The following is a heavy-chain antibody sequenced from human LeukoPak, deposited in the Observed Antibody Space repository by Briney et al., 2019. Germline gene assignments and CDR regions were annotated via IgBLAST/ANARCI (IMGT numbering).Heavy chain of an antibody. CDR1: GDSVSSNSAA. J-gene: IGHJ4*02. CDR3: ARVLGYCSSTSCYEDYFDY. CDR2: TYYRSKWYN. V-gene: IGHV6-1*01. D-gene: IGHD2-2*01. Sequence: SQTLSLTCAISGDSVSSNSAAWNWIRQSPSRGLEWLGRTYYRSKWYNDYAVSVKGRITINPDTSKNQFSLQLNSVTPEDTAVYYCARVLGYCSSTSCYEDYFDYWGQGTLVTVSS.